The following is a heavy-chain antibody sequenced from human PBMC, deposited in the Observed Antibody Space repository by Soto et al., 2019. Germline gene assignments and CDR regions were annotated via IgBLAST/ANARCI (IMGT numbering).Heavy chain of an antibody. CDR1: GFTFGDYP. J-gene: IGHJ4*02. D-gene: IGHD3-10*02. Sequence: EVQVVESGGGLVQPGRSLRLSCAASGFTFGDYPMYWVRQSPGKGLEWVSGISWNSGSKGYADSVKGRFTISRDNAKISLYLQMNSLRPEDTALYHCGVGCSGTATPVDYWGQGTLVTVA. V-gene: IGHV3-9*01. CDR3: GVGCSGTATPVDY. CDR2: ISWNSGSK.